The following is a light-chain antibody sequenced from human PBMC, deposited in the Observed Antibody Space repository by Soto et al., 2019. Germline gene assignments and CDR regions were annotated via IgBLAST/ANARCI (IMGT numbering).Light chain of an antibody. J-gene: IGKJ2*01. CDR1: QSVSSNY. CDR2: GAS. CDR3: QQYGSSPLYT. V-gene: IGKV3-20*01. Sequence: EIVLTQSPGTLSLSPGERATLSCRASQSVSSNYLAWYQQKPGQAPGLLIYGASSRATGIPDRFSGSGSGTDFTLIISRLEPEDFAVYYCQQYGSSPLYTFGQGTKLEIK.